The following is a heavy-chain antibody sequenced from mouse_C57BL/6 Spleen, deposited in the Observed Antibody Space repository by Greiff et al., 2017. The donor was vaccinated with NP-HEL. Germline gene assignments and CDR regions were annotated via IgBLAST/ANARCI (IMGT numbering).Heavy chain of an antibody. CDR3: ASLLRREGSWFAY. CDR2: IDPANGNT. CDR1: GFNIKNTY. D-gene: IGHD1-1*01. Sequence: EVQLQQSVAELVRPGASVKLSCTASGFNIKNTYMHWVKQRPEQGLEWIGRIDPANGNTKYAPKFQGKATITADTSSNTAYLQLSSLTSEDTAIYYWASLLRREGSWFAYWGQGTLVSVSA. V-gene: IGHV14-3*01. J-gene: IGHJ3*01.